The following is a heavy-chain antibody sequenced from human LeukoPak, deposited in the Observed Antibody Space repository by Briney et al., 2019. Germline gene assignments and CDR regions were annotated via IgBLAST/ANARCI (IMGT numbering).Heavy chain of an antibody. CDR2: ISTYNGNT. J-gene: IGHJ5*02. CDR1: GYTFTSYG. D-gene: IGHD3-16*01. V-gene: IGHV1-18*01. CDR3: AREYDAADWFDP. Sequence: ASVKVSCKASGYTFTSYGISWVRQAPGQGLEWMGWISTYNGNTNYAQKLQGRVTMTTDTSTSTAYMELRSLRSDDTAVYYCAREYDAADWFDPWGQGTLVTVSS.